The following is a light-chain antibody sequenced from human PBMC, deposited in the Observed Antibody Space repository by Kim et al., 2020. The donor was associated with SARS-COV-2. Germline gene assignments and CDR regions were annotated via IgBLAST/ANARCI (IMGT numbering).Light chain of an antibody. Sequence: DILLTQSPSSLSASVGDRVTISCRASQDIGTYLNWYQQKAGKAPKLLIYAASTLKIGVPSRFSGSGSGTDFTLTISSLQTEDIATYYCQQFDKLPLAFGGGTKVDIK. CDR3: QQFDKLPLA. CDR2: AAS. V-gene: IGKV1-33*01. CDR1: QDIGTY. J-gene: IGKJ4*01.